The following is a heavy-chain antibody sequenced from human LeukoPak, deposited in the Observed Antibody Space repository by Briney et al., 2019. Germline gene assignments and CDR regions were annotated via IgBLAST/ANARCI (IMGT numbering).Heavy chain of an antibody. CDR3: ARGRLYIVVVPAHPRDAFDI. V-gene: IGHV4-34*01. D-gene: IGHD2-2*01. J-gene: IGHJ3*02. CDR2: INHSGST. Sequence: GSLRLSCAASGFTFSSYSMNWVRQPPGKGLEWIGEINHSGSTNYNPSLKSRVTISVDTSKNQFSLKLSSVTAADTAVYYCARGRLYIVVVPAHPRDAFDIWGQGTMVTVSS. CDR1: GFTFSSYS.